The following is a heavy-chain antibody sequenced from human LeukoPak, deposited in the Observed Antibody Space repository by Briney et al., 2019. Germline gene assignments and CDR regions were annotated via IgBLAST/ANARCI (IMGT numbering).Heavy chain of an antibody. Sequence: GGSLRLSCAASGFTFSSYSMNWVRQAPGKGLEWVSSISSSSSYIYYADSVKGRFTISRDNAKNSLYLQMNSLRAEDTAVYYCARDTRRGGATLDYYFDYWGQGTLVTVSS. D-gene: IGHD1-26*01. CDR3: ARDTRRGGATLDYYFDY. V-gene: IGHV3-21*01. J-gene: IGHJ4*02. CDR2: ISSSSSYI. CDR1: GFTFSSYS.